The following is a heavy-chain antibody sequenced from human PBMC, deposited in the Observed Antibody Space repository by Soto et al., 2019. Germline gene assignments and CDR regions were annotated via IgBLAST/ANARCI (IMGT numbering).Heavy chain of an antibody. J-gene: IGHJ5*02. CDR1: GGSISSGGYS. CDR2: IYHSGST. D-gene: IGHD3-10*01. V-gene: IGHV4-30-2*01. CDR3: ARGYYGSFDWFDP. Sequence: SETLSLTCAVSGGSISSGGYSWSWIRQPPGKGLEWIGYIYHSGSTYYNPSLKSRVTISVDRSKNQFSLKLSSVTAADTAVYYCARGYYGSFDWFDPWGQGTLVTVSS.